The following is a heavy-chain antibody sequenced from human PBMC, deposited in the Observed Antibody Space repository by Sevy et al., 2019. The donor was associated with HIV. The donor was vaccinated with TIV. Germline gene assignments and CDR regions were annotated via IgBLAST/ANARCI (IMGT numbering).Heavy chain of an antibody. V-gene: IGHV4-59*01. CDR1: GGSISSYF. D-gene: IGHD1-1*01. CDR3: ARDSTTRPRVLDY. CDR2: IYLTGNT. Sequence: SETLSLTCSVSGGSISSYFWTWVRQSPGKGLEWIGNIYLTGNTDYSPSVKSRVTLSLDTSKSQFSLTLKSVTAADTAIYFCARDSTTRPRVLDYWGQGTLVTVSS. J-gene: IGHJ4*02.